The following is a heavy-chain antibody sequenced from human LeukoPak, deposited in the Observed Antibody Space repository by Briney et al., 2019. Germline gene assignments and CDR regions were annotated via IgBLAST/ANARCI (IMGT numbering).Heavy chain of an antibody. D-gene: IGHD4-17*01. CDR3: ARDPNGDYD. Sequence: SETLSLTCAVYGGSFSSYYWSWIRQPPGKGLEWIGEIDPGGSANYNPSLKSRVTMSVDTSKNQLSLKPSSVTAADTAVYYCARDPNGDYDWGQGTLVTVSS. CDR1: GGSFSSYY. CDR2: IDPGGSA. J-gene: IGHJ4*02. V-gene: IGHV4-34*01.